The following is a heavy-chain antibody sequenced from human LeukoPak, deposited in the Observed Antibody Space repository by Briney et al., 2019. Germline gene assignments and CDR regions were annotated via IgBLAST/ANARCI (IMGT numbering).Heavy chain of an antibody. CDR2: FDPEDGET. V-gene: IGHV1-24*01. CDR1: GYTLTELS. J-gene: IGHJ4*02. D-gene: IGHD1-26*01. Sequence: ASVKVSCKVSGYTLTELSMHWVRQAPGKGLEWMGGFDPEDGETIYAQKFQGRVTMTEDTSTDTAYMGLSSLRSEDTAVYYCATDRVVGATQKDSLDYWGQGTLVTVSS. CDR3: ATDRVVGATQKDSLDY.